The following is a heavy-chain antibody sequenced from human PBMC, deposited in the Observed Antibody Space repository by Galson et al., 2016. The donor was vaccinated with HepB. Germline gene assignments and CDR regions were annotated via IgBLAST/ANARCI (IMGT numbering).Heavy chain of an antibody. V-gene: IGHV3-23*01. D-gene: IGHD3-16*01. J-gene: IGHJ4*02. Sequence: SLRLSCAASGFTFSDYAMSWVRQAPGKGLEWVSDISGGGTNTNYADSVKGRLTMSRDSSKNTLYLQMNSLRADDTAVYFCARDPGGGPTHGYWGQGTLVTVSS. CDR1: GFTFSDYA. CDR2: ISGGGTNT. CDR3: ARDPGGGPTHGY.